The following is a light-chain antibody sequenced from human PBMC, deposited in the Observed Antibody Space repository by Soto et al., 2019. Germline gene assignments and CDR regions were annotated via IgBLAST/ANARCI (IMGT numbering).Light chain of an antibody. J-gene: IGKJ1*01. Sequence: EIGLTQFPATLSVSPGERATLSCRASQSLNDNLAWYQQKPGQAPRLLIYRASTRATGVPARFSASGSGTEFTLTISSLQSEDSAVYYCHQYSNWPPWTFGPGAKVDIK. CDR3: HQYSNWPPWT. CDR2: RAS. CDR1: QSLNDN. V-gene: IGKV3-15*01.